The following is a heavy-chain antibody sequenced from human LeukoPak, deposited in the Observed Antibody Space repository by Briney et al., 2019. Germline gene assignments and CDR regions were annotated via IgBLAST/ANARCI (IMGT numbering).Heavy chain of an antibody. J-gene: IGHJ4*02. CDR1: GFTFDDYG. CDR3: ARDNTLYYGSGSYYNGGYFDY. V-gene: IGHV3-20*04. Sequence: GGSLRLSCAASGFTFDDYGMSWVRQAPGKGLEWVSGINWNGGSTGYADSVKGRFTISRDNAKNSLYLQMNSLRAEDTALYYCARDNTLYYGSGSYYNGGYFDYWGQGTLVTVSS. D-gene: IGHD3-10*01. CDR2: INWNGGST.